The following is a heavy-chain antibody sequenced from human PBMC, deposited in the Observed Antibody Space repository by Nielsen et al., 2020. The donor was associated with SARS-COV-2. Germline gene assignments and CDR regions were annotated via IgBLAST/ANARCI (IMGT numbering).Heavy chain of an antibody. CDR2: ISAYNGNT. Sequence: ASVKVSCKASGYTFTSYGISWVRQAPGQGLEWMGRISAYNGNTNYAQKLQGRVTMTTDTSTSTAYMELRSLRSDDTAVYYCASSPAMVTDYYYYGMDVWGQGTTVTVSS. CDR1: GYTFTSYG. V-gene: IGHV1-18*01. D-gene: IGHD5-18*01. CDR3: ASSPAMVTDYYYYGMDV. J-gene: IGHJ6*02.